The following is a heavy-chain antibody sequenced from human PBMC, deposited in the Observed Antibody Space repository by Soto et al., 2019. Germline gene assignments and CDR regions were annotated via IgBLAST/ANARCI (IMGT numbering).Heavy chain of an antibody. Sequence: QVQLVESGGGVVQPGRSLRLSCAASGFGFSGYDMHWVRQAPGKGLEWVAGMDYEETNKYYADSVQGRFTISRDNSKNTLYLEMNTLRPEDTALSYCARHWDALDFWGQGTLLTVSS. V-gene: IGHV3-30-3*01. J-gene: IGHJ4*02. CDR1: GFGFSGYD. CDR2: MDYEETNK. D-gene: IGHD7-27*01. CDR3: ARHWDALDF.